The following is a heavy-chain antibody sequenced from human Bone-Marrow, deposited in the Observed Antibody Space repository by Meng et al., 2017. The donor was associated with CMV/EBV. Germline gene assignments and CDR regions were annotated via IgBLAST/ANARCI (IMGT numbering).Heavy chain of an antibody. CDR1: GGSVSSGSYY. CDR2: IYYSGST. J-gene: IGHJ4*01. V-gene: IGHV4-61*01. CDR3: ARETGDCSSTSCSFFDY. Sequence: SETLSLTCTVSGGSVSSGSYYWSWIRQPPGKGLEWIGYIYYSGSTNYNPSLKSRVTISVDTSKNQFSLKLSSVTAADTAVYYCARETGDCSSTSCSFFDYWGHGTLVTVSS. D-gene: IGHD2-2*01.